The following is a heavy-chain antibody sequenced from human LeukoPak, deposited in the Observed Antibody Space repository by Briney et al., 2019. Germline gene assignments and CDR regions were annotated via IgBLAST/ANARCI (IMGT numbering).Heavy chain of an antibody. CDR3: ARLNYYDSSGSYYFDY. Sequence: SETLSLTCTVSGGSISSSSYYWGWIRQPPGKGREWIGSIYYSGSTYYNPSLKSRVTISVDTSKNQFSLKLSSVTAADTAVYYCARLNYYDSSGSYYFDYWGQGTLVTVSS. CDR1: GGSISSSSYY. D-gene: IGHD3-22*01. CDR2: IYYSGST. J-gene: IGHJ4*02. V-gene: IGHV4-39*01.